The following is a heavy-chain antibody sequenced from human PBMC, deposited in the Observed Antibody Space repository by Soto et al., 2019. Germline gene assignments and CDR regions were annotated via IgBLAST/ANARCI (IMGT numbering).Heavy chain of an antibody. D-gene: IGHD2-2*01. CDR2: IYTSGST. V-gene: IGHV4-4*07. CDR1: GGSISSYY. CDR3: ARAGAVYCSSTSCPQRDYYYGMDV. Sequence: PSETLSLTCTVSGGSISSYYWSWIRQPAGKGLEWIGRIYTSGSTNYNPSLKSRVTMSVDTSKNQFSLKLSSVTAADTAVYYCARAGAVYCSSTSCPQRDYYYGMDVWGQGTTVTVSS. J-gene: IGHJ6*02.